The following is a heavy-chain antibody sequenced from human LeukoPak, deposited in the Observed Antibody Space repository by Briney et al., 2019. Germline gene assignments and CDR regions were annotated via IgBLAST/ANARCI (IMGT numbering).Heavy chain of an antibody. J-gene: IGHJ4*02. D-gene: IGHD6-13*01. CDR1: GFTFSSSW. Sequence: PAGSLRLSCAASGFTFSSSWLNWVRQTPGEGLVWVSLIDSDGSRTNYADSVKGRFTISRDNAKNTLYLQMNGLRAEDTAVYYCAKLIPGIAAGGSDYWGQGTLVTVSS. CDR2: IDSDGSRT. V-gene: IGHV3-74*01. CDR3: AKLIPGIAAGGSDY.